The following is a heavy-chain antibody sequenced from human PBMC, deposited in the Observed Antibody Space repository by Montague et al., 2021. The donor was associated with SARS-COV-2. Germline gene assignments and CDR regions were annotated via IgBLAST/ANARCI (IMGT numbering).Heavy chain of an antibody. Sequence: SLRLSCAASGFTFSNSAMNWVRQAPGKGLEWASGSSGSDGGTHYADSVKGRFTISRDNSKSVLYLQMNSLRAEDTALYYCAKDSYYYGLGYGMDVWGQGTTVTVSS. CDR2: SSGSDGGT. CDR3: AKDSYYYGLGYGMDV. J-gene: IGHJ6*02. V-gene: IGHV3-23*01. CDR1: GFTFSNSA. D-gene: IGHD3-10*01.